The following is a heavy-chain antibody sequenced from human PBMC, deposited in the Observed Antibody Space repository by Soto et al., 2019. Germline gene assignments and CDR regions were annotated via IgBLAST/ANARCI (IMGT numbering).Heavy chain of an antibody. CDR3: ARGAEVTHPYSYYYYGMDV. V-gene: IGHV1-18*04. CDR1: GYTFTSYG. CDR2: ISSYNGHT. J-gene: IGHJ6*02. D-gene: IGHD4-4*01. Sequence: QVQLVQSGAEVKKPGASVKVSCKASGYTFTSYGISWVRQAPGQGLEGMGWISSYNGHTNYAQQLPGRLPMTTDTSTGTAYVELRRLRSDDTDVYYCARGAEVTHPYSYYYYGMDVWGQGTTVTVSS.